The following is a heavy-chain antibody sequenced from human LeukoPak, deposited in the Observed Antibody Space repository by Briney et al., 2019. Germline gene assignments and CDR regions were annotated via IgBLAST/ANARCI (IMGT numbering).Heavy chain of an antibody. J-gene: IGHJ4*02. CDR2: INHSGST. CDR1: GGSFSGYY. V-gene: IGHV4-34*01. Sequence: SETLSLTCAVYGGSFSGYYWSWIRQPPGKGLEWIGEINHSGSTNYNPSLKSRVTISVDASKNQFSLKLSSVTDADTAVYFCARLDTSVFDYWGQGTLVTVSS. CDR3: ARLDTSVFDY. D-gene: IGHD5-18*01.